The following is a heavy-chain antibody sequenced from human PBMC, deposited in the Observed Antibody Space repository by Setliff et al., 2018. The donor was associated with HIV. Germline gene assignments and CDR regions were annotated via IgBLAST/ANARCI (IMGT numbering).Heavy chain of an antibody. Sequence: PSETLSLTCTVSGGSISSDYWSWIRQPPGKGLEWIGYIYYSGSTNSNPSLKSRVTISVATSKNQFSLKLNSVTTADTAVYYCARSRTSSGYYGVTGYGMDVWGQGTTVTVSS. J-gene: IGHJ6*02. D-gene: IGHD3-22*01. CDR2: IYYSGST. CDR3: ARSRTSSGYYGVTGYGMDV. V-gene: IGHV4-59*01. CDR1: GGSISSDY.